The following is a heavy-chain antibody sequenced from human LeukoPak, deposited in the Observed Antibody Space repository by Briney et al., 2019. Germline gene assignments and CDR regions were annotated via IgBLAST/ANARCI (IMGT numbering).Heavy chain of an antibody. V-gene: IGHV3-7*01. D-gene: IGHD4-17*01. J-gene: IGHJ4*02. CDR3: ARGPHYGARVDYLDY. Sequence: GGSLRLSCAASGFIFRSHWMTWVRQAPGRGLEWVAHIKQDGSEKHYVDSVEGRFTLSRDDAKNSLYLQMNSLRVDDTAVYYCARGPHYGARVDYLDYWGQGTLVTVSS. CDR1: GFIFRSHW. CDR2: IKQDGSEK.